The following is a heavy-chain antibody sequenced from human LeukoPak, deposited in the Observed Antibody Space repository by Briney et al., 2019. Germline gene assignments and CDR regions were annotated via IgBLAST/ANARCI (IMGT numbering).Heavy chain of an antibody. CDR2: IYYSGST. CDR3: ASSLWTYDILTGYGY. V-gene: IGHV4-61*01. J-gene: IGHJ4*02. D-gene: IGHD3-9*01. CDR1: GGSVSSGSYY. Sequence: SETLSPTCTVSGGSVSSGSYYWSWIRQPPGKGLEWIGYIYYSGSTNYNPSLKSRVTISVDTSKNQFSLKLSSVTAADTAVYYCASSLWTYDILTGYGYWGQGTLVTVSS.